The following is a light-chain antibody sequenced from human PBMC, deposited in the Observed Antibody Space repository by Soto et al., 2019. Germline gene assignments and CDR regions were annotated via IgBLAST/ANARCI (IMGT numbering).Light chain of an antibody. CDR1: QSVSSY. J-gene: IGKJ1*01. Sequence: DIVLTQSPGTLSLSPGERATLSCRASQSVSSYLAWYQQKPGQAPRLLIYDASTRATGISARFSGSGSETDFTVTICSLEPEDVAVYYWQQGGNGSVTFG. V-gene: IGKV3-11*01. CDR3: QQGGNGSVT. CDR2: DAS.